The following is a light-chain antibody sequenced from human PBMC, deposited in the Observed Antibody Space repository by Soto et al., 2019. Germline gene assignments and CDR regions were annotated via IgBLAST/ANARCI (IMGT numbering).Light chain of an antibody. Sequence: EIVMTQSPATLSVSPGEIATLSCRASQSVGGNLAWYQQRPGRAPRLLIYDASTRATDIPARFSGSGSGTEFTLTISSLQSEDFALYDCQQYNNWPLYTVGQGTKLEIK. CDR1: QSVGGN. CDR3: QQYNNWPLYT. J-gene: IGKJ2*01. V-gene: IGKV3-15*01. CDR2: DAS.